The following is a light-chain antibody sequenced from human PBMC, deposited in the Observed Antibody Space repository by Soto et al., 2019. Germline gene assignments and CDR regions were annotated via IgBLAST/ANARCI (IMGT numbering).Light chain of an antibody. Sequence: EIALTQSPGTLSLSPGERATLSCRASQSVSASYLAWYQQKPGQAPRLLIYGASSRATGIPDRFSGSGSGTDFTLTISRLEPEDFAVYYCQQYGSSPLTFCGGTKVEIK. CDR2: GAS. J-gene: IGKJ4*01. CDR3: QQYGSSPLT. V-gene: IGKV3-20*01. CDR1: QSVSASY.